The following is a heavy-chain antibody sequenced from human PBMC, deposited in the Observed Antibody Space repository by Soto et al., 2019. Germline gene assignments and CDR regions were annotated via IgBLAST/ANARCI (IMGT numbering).Heavy chain of an antibody. CDR3: ARERLAAAGRYYYYGMDV. J-gene: IGHJ6*02. D-gene: IGHD6-13*01. V-gene: IGHV3-7*03. Sequence: VGSLRLSCAASGFTFSSYWMSWVRQAPGKGLEWVANIKQDGGEKYYVDSVKGRFTISRDNAKNSLYLQMNSLRAEDTAVYYCARERLAAAGRYYYYGMDVWGQGTTVTVSS. CDR1: GFTFSSYW. CDR2: IKQDGGEK.